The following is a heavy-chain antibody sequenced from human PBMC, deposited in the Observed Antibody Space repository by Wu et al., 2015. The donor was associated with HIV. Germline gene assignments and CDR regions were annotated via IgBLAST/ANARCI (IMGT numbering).Heavy chain of an antibody. D-gene: IGHD4-17*01. CDR3: ARAGYGDTSWFDP. CDR1: GYTFTSYY. V-gene: IGHV1-46*01. J-gene: IGHJ5*02. Sequence: QVQLVQSGAEVKKPGASVKVSCKASGYTFTSYYMHWVRQAPGQGLEWMGIINPSGGSTNYAQKFQGRVTITTDESTSTAYMELSSLRSEDTAVYYCARAGYGDTSWFDPWGQGTLVTVSS. CDR2: INPSGGST.